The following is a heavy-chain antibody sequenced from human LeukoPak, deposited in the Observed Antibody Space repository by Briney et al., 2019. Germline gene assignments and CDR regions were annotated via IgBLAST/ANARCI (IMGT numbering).Heavy chain of an antibody. Sequence: PSETLSLTCTVSGGSISSGDYYWSWIRQPPGKGLEWIGYIYYSGSTYYNPSLKSRVTISVDTSKNQFSLKLSSVTAADTAVYYCARALDTAMGHLGTSYYFDYWGQGTPVTVSS. V-gene: IGHV4-30-4*01. D-gene: IGHD5-18*01. CDR2: IYYSGST. J-gene: IGHJ4*02. CDR3: ARALDTAMGHLGTSYYFDY. CDR1: GGSISSGDYY.